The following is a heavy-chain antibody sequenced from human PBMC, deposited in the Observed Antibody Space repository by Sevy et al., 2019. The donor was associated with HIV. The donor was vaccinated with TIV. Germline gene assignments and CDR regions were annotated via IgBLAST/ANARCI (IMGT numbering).Heavy chain of an antibody. D-gene: IGHD3-3*01. CDR1: GYSFTNYA. CDR3: ARGKGGISGVVVGQFDS. Sequence: ASVQVSCKASGYSFTNYAIHWVRQAPGQGLEWMGWIKADNGNIKYSQRFQGRLTITRDTSATTAYMELSSLRSEDTALYFCARGKGGISGVVVGQFDSWGQGTLVTVSS. CDR2: IKADNGNI. V-gene: IGHV1-3*01. J-gene: IGHJ4*02.